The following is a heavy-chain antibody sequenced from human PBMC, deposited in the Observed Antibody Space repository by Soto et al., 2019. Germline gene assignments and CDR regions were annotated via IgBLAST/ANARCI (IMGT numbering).Heavy chain of an antibody. V-gene: IGHV1-58*01. CDR3: AASRGYSGYDGYYYGMDV. CDR2: IVVGSGNA. Sequence: SVKVSCKASGFTFTSSAVQWVRQARGQRLEWIGWIVVGSGNANYAQKFQERVTITRDMSTSTAYMELSSLRSEDTAVYYCAASRGYSGYDGYYYGMDVWGQGTTVTVSS. CDR1: GFTFTSSA. J-gene: IGHJ6*02. D-gene: IGHD5-12*01.